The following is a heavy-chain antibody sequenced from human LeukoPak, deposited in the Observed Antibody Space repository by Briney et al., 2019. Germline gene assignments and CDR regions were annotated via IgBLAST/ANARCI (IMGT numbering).Heavy chain of an antibody. V-gene: IGHV3-23*01. J-gene: IGHJ4*02. CDR2: ISGSGEST. D-gene: IGHD2-8*02. Sequence: PGGSQRLSCAASGFTFSSYAMSWVRQAPGKGLEWVSAISGSGESTYYADSVKSRFTISRDNSKNTLYLQMKSLRAEDTAVYYCAKGTGGSGWKPLDYWGQGTLVTVSA. CDR3: AKGTGGSGWKPLDY. CDR1: GFTFSSYA.